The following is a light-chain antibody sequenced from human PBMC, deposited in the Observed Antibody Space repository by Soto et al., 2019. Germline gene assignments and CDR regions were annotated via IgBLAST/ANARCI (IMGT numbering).Light chain of an antibody. CDR1: QSIFYKSNNKNY. J-gene: IGKJ1*01. Sequence: DIVMTQSPDSLAVSLGERATVNCRSSQSIFYKSNNKNYLAWYQQKPGQPPKLLIYWASTRESGVPDRFSGSGSWKDLPLTISSLQAEDGAISYCHQYYTPLPTFGQGTKVEIK. CDR3: HQYYTPLPT. CDR2: WAS. V-gene: IGKV4-1*01.